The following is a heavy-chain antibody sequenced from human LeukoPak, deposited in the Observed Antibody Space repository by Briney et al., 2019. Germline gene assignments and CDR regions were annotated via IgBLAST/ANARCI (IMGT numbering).Heavy chain of an antibody. D-gene: IGHD3-3*01. CDR3: ARDRQNKDFWSGGDY. CDR2: IYSGGDT. J-gene: IGHJ4*02. CDR1: GFTVSGNY. Sequence: GGSLRLSCAASGFTVSGNYMSWVRQAPGKGLECVAAIYSGGDTYYADSVKGRFTVSRDKSKNTVYLQMNSLRAEDTAVYYCARDRQNKDFWSGGDYWGQGTLVTVSS. V-gene: IGHV3-53*01.